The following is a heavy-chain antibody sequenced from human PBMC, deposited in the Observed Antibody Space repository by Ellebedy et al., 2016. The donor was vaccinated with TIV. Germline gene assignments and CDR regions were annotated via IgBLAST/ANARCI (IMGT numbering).Heavy chain of an antibody. D-gene: IGHD1-26*01. CDR3: ARDGEAGCGNDAFDI. CDR2: IYTGGST. V-gene: IGHV3-53*01. J-gene: IGHJ3*02. Sequence: GESLKISCATSGFTVSSNYMSWVRQAPGKGMEWVSVIYTGGSTNYADPVKGRFTISRDNSKNTVYLQMNSLRAEDTAVYYCARDGEAGCGNDAFDIWGQGTMVTVSS. CDR1: GFTVSSNY.